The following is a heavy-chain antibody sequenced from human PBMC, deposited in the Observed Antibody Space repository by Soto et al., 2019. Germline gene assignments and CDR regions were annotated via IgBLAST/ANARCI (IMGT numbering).Heavy chain of an antibody. J-gene: IGHJ1*01. D-gene: IGHD6-19*01. CDR3: ARADSSGWYQQEYFQH. CDR2: IYYSGST. CDR1: GGNIISYY. Sequence: PSVTKSLTCTVAGGNIISYYLSWIRKHPGKGLEWIGYIYYSGSTNYNPSLKSRVTISVDTSKNQFSLKLSSVTAADTAVYYCARADSSGWYQQEYFQHWGQGTLVTVSS. V-gene: IGHV4-59*01.